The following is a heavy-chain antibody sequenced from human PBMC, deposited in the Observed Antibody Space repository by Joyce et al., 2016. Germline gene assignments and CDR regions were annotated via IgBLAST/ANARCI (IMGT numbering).Heavy chain of an antibody. CDR1: GYSFRGYY. CDR3: ARGSATIYRNAMDV. CDR2: INPNSGGT. Sequence: QVQLVQSGAEVKKTGASVKVSCKASGYSFRGYYIHWVRQAPGQGLEWMGCINPNSGGTNYAQIFQGWVTMTRETSISTAFMELSSLRSDDTAVYYCARGSATIYRNAMDVWGQGTTVTVSS. V-gene: IGHV1-2*04. D-gene: IGHD5-12*01. J-gene: IGHJ6*02.